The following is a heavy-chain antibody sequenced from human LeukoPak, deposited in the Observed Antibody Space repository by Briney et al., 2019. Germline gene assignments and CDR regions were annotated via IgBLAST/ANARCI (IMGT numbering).Heavy chain of an antibody. CDR2: MNPNSGNT. J-gene: IGHJ4*02. D-gene: IGHD6-6*01. V-gene: IGHV1-8*01. CDR1: GYTFTSYD. CDR3: ARARSSSIPPYFDY. Sequence: ASVKVSCKASGYTFTSYDINWVRQATGQGLEWMGWMNPNSGNTGYAQKFQGRVTMTRNTSISTVYMELSSLRSEDTAVYYCARARSSSIPPYFDYWGQGTLVTVSS.